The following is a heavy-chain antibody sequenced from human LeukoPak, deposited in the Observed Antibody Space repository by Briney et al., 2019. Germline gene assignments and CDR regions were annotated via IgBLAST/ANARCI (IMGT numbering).Heavy chain of an antibody. CDR2: IYHSGST. D-gene: IGHD2-2*01. Sequence: SETLSLTCAVSGYSISSGYYWGWIRQPPGKGLEWIGNIYHSGSTYYNLSLKSRVTISVDTSKNQFSLELSSVTAAETAVYYCASQGGAPAAFDYWGQGTLVTVSS. CDR3: ASQGGAPAAFDY. CDR1: GYSISSGYY. V-gene: IGHV4-38-2*01. J-gene: IGHJ4*02.